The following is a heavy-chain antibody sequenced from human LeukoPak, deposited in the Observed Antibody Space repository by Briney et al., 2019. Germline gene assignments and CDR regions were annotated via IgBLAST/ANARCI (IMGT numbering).Heavy chain of an antibody. CDR3: ARRPGRLYPRDY. J-gene: IGHJ4*02. CDR2: VYYSGST. Sequence: SETLSLTCTVFGGSISGSSYYWGWIRQPPGKGPEWIGTVYYSGSTNYNPSLKSRVTISVDTSKNQFSLKLSSVTAADTAVYYCARRPGRLYPRDYWGQGTLVTVSS. V-gene: IGHV4-39*07. D-gene: IGHD2-8*01. CDR1: GGSISGSSYY.